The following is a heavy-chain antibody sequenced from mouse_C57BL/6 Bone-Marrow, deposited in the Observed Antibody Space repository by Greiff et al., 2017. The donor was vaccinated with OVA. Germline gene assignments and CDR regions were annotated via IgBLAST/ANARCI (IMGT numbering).Heavy chain of an antibody. D-gene: IGHD2-5*01. Sequence: EVQLQQFGPELVKPGASVKMSCKASGYTFTDYNMHWVKQSHGKSLEWIGYINPNNGGTSYNQKFKGKATLTVNKSSSTAYMELRSLTSEDSAVYYCARGYYSNSYAMDYWGQGTSVTVSS. CDR2: INPNNGGT. J-gene: IGHJ4*01. CDR1: GYTFTDYN. CDR3: ARGYYSNSYAMDY. V-gene: IGHV1-22*01.